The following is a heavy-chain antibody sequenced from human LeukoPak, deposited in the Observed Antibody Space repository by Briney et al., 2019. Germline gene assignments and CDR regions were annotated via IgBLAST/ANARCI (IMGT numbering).Heavy chain of an antibody. J-gene: IGHJ5*02. CDR3: ARNQGRGGSGSVDWFDP. CDR2: IHYTGST. V-gene: IGHV4-59*08. D-gene: IGHD3-10*01. Sequence: SETLSLTCTVSGGSISSYYWTWIRQPPGKGLEWIGYIHYTGSTNYNPPLKSRVSISVDTSKNQFSLKLSSLTAADTAVYYCARNQGRGGSGSVDWFDPWGQGTLVTVSS. CDR1: GGSISSYY.